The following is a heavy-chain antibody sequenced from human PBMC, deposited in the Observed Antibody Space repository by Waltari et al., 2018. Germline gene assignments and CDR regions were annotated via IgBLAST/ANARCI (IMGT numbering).Heavy chain of an antibody. CDR1: GGSSSSYY. Sequence: QVQLQESGPGLVKPSETLSLTCTVSGGSSSSYYWSWIRQPPGKGLEWIGYIYYSGSTNYNPSLKSLVTISVDTSKNQFSLKRSSVTAADTAVYYCARAGCSSTSCFRPWFDPWGQGTLVTVSS. J-gene: IGHJ5*02. CDR2: IYYSGST. V-gene: IGHV4-59*01. D-gene: IGHD2-2*01. CDR3: ARAGCSSTSCFRPWFDP.